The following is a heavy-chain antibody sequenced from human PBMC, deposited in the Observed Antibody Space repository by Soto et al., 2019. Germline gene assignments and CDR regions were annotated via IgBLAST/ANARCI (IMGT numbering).Heavy chain of an antibody. J-gene: IGHJ4*02. D-gene: IGHD3-10*01. CDR2: ISGGGGTT. CDR1: GFTFNNYA. CDR3: AKGRGGSGSLTPRVDF. Sequence: EVQLLESGGGLVQPGGSLRLSCAASGFTFNNYAMTWVRQAPGKGLEWVSAISGGGGTTAYADSVKGRFTVSRDASKNTLYLQMSRLRAEDTALYYCAKGRGGSGSLTPRVDFWCQVTLVTVSS. V-gene: IGHV3-23*01.